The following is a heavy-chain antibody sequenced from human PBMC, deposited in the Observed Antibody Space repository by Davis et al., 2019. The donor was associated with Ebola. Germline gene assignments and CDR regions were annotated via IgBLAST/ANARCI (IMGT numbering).Heavy chain of an antibody. CDR2: MYDSGSTKHS. CDR1: DGSISSPHW. Sequence: SETLSLTCAVSDGSISSPHWWSWVRQPPGKGLEWIGEMYDSGSTKHSNYNPSLKSRVTISVDTSKNQFSLKLSSVTAADTAVYYCARGGGGYCSGTNCYTGWFDPWGQGILVTVSS. CDR3: ARGGGGYCSGTNCYTGWFDP. J-gene: IGHJ5*02. D-gene: IGHD2-2*02. V-gene: IGHV4-4*02.